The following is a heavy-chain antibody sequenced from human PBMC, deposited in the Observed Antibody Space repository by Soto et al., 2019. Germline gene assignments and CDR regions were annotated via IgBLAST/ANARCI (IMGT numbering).Heavy chain of an antibody. Sequence: GGSLRLSCAASGFTFSSSWMNWVRQAPGRGLELVASIKHDGSDKYYVDSVKGRFTISRDNAKNSLYLQMNSLRAEDTAVYYCVRPQRGSTGNYWGQGTLVTVSS. D-gene: IGHD3-16*01. CDR1: GFTFSSSW. V-gene: IGHV3-7*01. J-gene: IGHJ4*02. CDR2: IKHDGSDK. CDR3: VRPQRGSTGNY.